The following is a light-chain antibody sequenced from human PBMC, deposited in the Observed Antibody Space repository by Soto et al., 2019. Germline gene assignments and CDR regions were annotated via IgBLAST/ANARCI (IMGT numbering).Light chain of an antibody. CDR2: WES. CDR3: QQYYNTPPYS. J-gene: IGKJ2*01. CDR1: QNVLYKSNNENY. V-gene: IGKV4-1*01. Sequence: DIVMTQSPDSLAVSLGERATINCKSSQNVLYKSNNENYLAWYQQKPGQPPKLLIYWESTRKPGVPDPFSGRGSESDFTLTIISLQAEDVEFYYCQQYYNTPPYSFGQGTKLEI.